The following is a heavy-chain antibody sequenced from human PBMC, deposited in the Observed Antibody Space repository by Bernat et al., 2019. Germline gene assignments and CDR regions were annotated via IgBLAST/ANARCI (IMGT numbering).Heavy chain of an antibody. J-gene: IGHJ5*02. Sequence: EVQLLESGGGLVQPGGSLRLSCAASGFTFSSYAMSWVRQAPGKGLEWVSAISDSGGSTYYADSVKGRFTTSRDNSKNTLYLQMNSLRAEDTAVYYCAKTYYDYIWGSYRSNWFDPWGQGTLVTVSS. D-gene: IGHD3-16*02. V-gene: IGHV3-23*01. CDR1: GFTFSSYA. CDR3: AKTYYDYIWGSYRSNWFDP. CDR2: ISDSGGST.